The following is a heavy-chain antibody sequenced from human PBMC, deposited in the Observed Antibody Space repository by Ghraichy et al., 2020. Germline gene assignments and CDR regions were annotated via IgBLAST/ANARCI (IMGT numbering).Heavy chain of an antibody. J-gene: IGHJ3*02. CDR1: GFTFSSYG. D-gene: IGHD2-15*01. Sequence: GGSLRLSCAASGFTFSSYGMHWVRQAPGKGLEWVAVIWYDGSNKYYADSVKGRFTISRDNSKNTLYLQMNSLRAEDTAVYYCARKSWSPKDAFDIWGQGTMVTVSS. V-gene: IGHV3-33*01. CDR2: IWYDGSNK. CDR3: ARKSWSPKDAFDI.